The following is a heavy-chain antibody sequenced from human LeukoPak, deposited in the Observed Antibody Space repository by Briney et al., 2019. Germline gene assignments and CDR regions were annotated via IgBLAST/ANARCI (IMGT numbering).Heavy chain of an antibody. CDR1: GFSLDDYT. Sequence: GGCLRLSCAASGFSLDDYTMHSVRQVPGKGLECVSLTGLDGNGTDYADSVKGRFTISRDNSKNSLYLQMNSLNTEDTALYYCAKEADMAMGGDYYYYMDVWGRGTTVTVS. J-gene: IGHJ6*03. CDR3: AKEADMAMGGDYYYYMDV. D-gene: IGHD5-18*01. CDR2: TGLDGNGT. V-gene: IGHV3-43*01.